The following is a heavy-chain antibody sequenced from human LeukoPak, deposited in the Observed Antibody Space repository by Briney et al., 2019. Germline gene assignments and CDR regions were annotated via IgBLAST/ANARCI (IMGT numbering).Heavy chain of an antibody. CDR3: ARRSPLVAVTTAHYYDY. V-gene: IGHV4-4*02. J-gene: IGHJ4*02. Sequence: SGTLSLTCAVSGGSISSNNWWGWVRQPPGKGLEWIGEIYHSGSPNYNPSLKSRVTISVDKSRNHFSLNLNSVTASDTTVYYCARRSPLVAVTTAHYYDYWGPGTLVTVSS. D-gene: IGHD2-21*02. CDR2: IYHSGSP. CDR1: GGSISSNNW.